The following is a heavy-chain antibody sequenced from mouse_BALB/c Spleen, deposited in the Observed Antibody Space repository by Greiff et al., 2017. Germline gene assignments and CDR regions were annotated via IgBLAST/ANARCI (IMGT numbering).Heavy chain of an antibody. D-gene: IGHD2-4*01. V-gene: IGHV2-5-1*01. J-gene: IGHJ4*01. CDR3: AKNGDYDAAMDY. CDR2: IWRGGST. CDR1: GFSLTSYG. Sequence: QVQLQQSGPSLVQPSQSLSITCTVSGFSLTSYGVHWVRQSPGKGLEWLGVIWRGGSTDYNAAFMSRLSITKDNSKSQVFFKMNSLQADDTAIYYCAKNGDYDAAMDYWGQGTSVTVSS.